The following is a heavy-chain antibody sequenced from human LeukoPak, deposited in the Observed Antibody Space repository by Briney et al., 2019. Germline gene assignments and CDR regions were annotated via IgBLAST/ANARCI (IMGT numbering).Heavy chain of an antibody. J-gene: IGHJ5*02. D-gene: IGHD2-21*01. Sequence: ASVKVSCKASGYTFTGFYMHWVRQAPGQGLEWMGWINPDSGATDYAQKFQGRVTMTRDTSITTAYMELSRLTSDDTAVYYCAREGSSAINTHWFDPWGQGTVVAVSS. CDR1: GYTFTGFY. CDR2: INPDSGAT. CDR3: AREGSSAINTHWFDP. V-gene: IGHV1-2*02.